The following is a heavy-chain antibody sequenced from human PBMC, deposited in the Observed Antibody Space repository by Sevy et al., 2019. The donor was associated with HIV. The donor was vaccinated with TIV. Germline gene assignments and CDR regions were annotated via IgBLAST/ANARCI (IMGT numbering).Heavy chain of an antibody. CDR2: FDPEDEEK. CDR1: GYTLTELS. J-gene: IGHJ4*02. CDR3: ATTKDYYDTSGYPFDS. V-gene: IGHV1-24*01. Sequence: ASVKVSCKVSGYTLTELSMHWVRQAPGKGLEWMGTFDPEDEEKIYAQKFQGRVTMTEETSTDTAYMGLSRLRSEDTAVYYCATTKDYYDTSGYPFDSWGQGTLVTVSS. D-gene: IGHD3-22*01.